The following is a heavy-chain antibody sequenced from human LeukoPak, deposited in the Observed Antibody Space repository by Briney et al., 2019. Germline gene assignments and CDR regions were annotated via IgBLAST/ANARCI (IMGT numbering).Heavy chain of an antibody. CDR2: IRYDGSNK. CDR1: GFTFSSYG. Sequence: GGSLRLSCAASGFTFSSYGMHWVRQAPGKGLEWVAFIRYDGSNKYHADSVKGRLTISRDNSKNTLYLQMNSLRAEDTAVYYCAKEIWPTVTTPGWTYFDYWGQGALVTVSS. V-gene: IGHV3-30*02. CDR3: AKEIWPTVTTPGWTYFDY. D-gene: IGHD4-17*01. J-gene: IGHJ4*02.